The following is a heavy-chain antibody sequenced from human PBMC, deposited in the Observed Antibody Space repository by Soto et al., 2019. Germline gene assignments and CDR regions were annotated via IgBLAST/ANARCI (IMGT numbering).Heavy chain of an antibody. Sequence: SVKVSCKSSVYTFTRYGISLVRQAPGQGLEWMGWISAYNGNTNYAQKLQGRVTMTTDTSTSTAYMELRSLRSDDTAVYYCALNYYDSSGYLWGQGTLVTVSS. D-gene: IGHD3-22*01. J-gene: IGHJ4*02. CDR3: ALNYYDSSGYL. CDR1: VYTFTRYG. CDR2: ISAYNGNT. V-gene: IGHV1-18*01.